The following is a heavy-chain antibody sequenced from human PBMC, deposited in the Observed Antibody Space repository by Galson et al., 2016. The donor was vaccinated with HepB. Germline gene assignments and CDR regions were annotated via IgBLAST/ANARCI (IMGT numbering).Heavy chain of an antibody. CDR1: GYRFTSYW. CDR3: ARHRMLSNSWYDS. D-gene: IGHD2-15*01. Sequence: QSGAEVKEPGESLKISCKGSGYRFTSYWIAWVRQMPGKGLEWMGVIYPGDSDIRYIPAFLGHVTISADKSITTAYLQWSTLRASDTAMDYCARHRMLSNSWYDSWGQGTQVTVSS. J-gene: IGHJ5*01. V-gene: IGHV5-51*01. CDR2: IYPGDSDI.